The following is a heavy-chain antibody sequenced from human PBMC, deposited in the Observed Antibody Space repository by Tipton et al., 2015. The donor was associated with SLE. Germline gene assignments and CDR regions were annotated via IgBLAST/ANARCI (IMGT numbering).Heavy chain of an antibody. Sequence: GLVKPSQTLSLTCTVSGGSISSDGYSWGWIRQPPGKGLDWIGTMFYRGTSYYNPALKSRVTISIDTSKNQVSLRLSSVTAADTAVYFCAGGKSYYDSSGYYHNYFYSWGQGTLVTVSS. V-gene: IGHV4-39*07. CDR2: MFYRGTS. CDR3: AGGKSYYDSSGYYHNYFYS. J-gene: IGHJ5*01. CDR1: GGSISSDGYS. D-gene: IGHD3-22*01.